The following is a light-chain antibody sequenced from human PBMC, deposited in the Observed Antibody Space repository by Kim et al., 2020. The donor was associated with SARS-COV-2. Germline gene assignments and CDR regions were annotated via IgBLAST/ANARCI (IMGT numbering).Light chain of an antibody. CDR1: QSVSNS. CDR2: GAS. V-gene: IGKV3-15*01. CDR3: QQYNIWPIT. Sequence: ASPGERVTLSCRASQSVSNSLAWHQHKRGQAPRLLIYGASTRATGIPARFSGSGSGSEFTLTISSLQSEDFGVYYCQQYNIWPITFGQGTRLEIK. J-gene: IGKJ5*01.